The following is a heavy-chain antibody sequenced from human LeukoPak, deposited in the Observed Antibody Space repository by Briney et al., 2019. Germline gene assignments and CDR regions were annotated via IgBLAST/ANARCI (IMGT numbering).Heavy chain of an antibody. CDR1: GGSISSGGYS. CDR3: ARAVNEGSGWYDEVSFFDY. CDR2: IYYSGST. V-gene: IGHV4-30-4*07. Sequence: PSETLSLTCAVSGGSISSGGYSWSWIRQPPGKGLEWIGYIYYSGSTYYNPSLKSRVTISVDTSKNQFSLKLSSVTAADTAVYYCARAVNEGSGWYDEVSFFDYWGQGTLVTVSS. D-gene: IGHD6-19*01. J-gene: IGHJ4*02.